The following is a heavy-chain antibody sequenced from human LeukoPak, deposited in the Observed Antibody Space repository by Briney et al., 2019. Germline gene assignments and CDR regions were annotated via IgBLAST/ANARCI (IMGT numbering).Heavy chain of an antibody. CDR2: ISGSGGST. Sequence: PGGSLRVSCAASGFTFISYAMSWVRQARGKGLEWVSAISGSGGSTYYADSVKGRFTISRDNSKNTLYLQMNSLRAEDTAVYYCAKVCANFWSKNYYYYMDVWGKGTTVTVSS. D-gene: IGHD3-3*01. CDR1: GFTFISYA. J-gene: IGHJ6*03. CDR3: AKVCANFWSKNYYYYMDV. V-gene: IGHV3-23*01.